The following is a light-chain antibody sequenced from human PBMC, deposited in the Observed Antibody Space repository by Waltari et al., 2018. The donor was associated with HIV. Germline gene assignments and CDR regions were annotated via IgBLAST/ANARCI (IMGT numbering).Light chain of an antibody. CDR1: QGIGSY. V-gene: IGKV1-27*01. J-gene: IGKJ1*01. CDR2: GAS. CDR3: QKYNNVPQT. Sequence: DIQMTQSPSSLSASVGDRVTIPCRASQGIGSYLAWYRQKPGKAPDLLIYGASNLQSGVSSRFSGSGSETNFTLTITNLQPEDVATYYCQKYNNVPQTFGQGTTVEI.